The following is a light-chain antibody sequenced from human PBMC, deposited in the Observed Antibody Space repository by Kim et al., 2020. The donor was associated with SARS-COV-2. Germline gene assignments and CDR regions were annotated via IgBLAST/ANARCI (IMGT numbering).Light chain of an antibody. CDR3: QQYSHWPPYT. Sequence: GSPGESVTRSCRASQSVDTNLAWYQQRPGQAPRLLIYGASTRATDIPARFSGSGSGTEFTLIVSSLQSEDFAVYYCQQYSHWPPYTFGPGTKPEI. CDR1: QSVDTN. V-gene: IGKV3-15*01. J-gene: IGKJ2*01. CDR2: GAS.